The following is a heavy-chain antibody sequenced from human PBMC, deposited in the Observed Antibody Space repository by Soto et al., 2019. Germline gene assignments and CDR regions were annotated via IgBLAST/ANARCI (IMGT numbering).Heavy chain of an antibody. D-gene: IGHD2-15*01. CDR2: ISAYNGNT. CDR1: GYTFTSYG. J-gene: IGHJ3*02. Sequence: ASVKVSCKASGYTFTSYGISWVRQAPGQGLEWMGWISAYNGNTNYAQKLQGRVTMTTDTSTSTAYMELRSLRSDDTAVYYCARDGPNCSGGSCYSDDAFEIWGQGTMVTVSS. CDR3: ARDGPNCSGGSCYSDDAFEI. V-gene: IGHV1-18*04.